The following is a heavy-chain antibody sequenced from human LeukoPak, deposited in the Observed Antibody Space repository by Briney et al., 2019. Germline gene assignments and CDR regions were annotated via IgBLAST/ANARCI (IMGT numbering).Heavy chain of an antibody. CDR3: ATYTHWVAGDV. D-gene: IGHD3-16*01. V-gene: IGHV3-7*01. CDR2: MNQDGSAK. J-gene: IGHJ6*02. Sequence: GGSLRLSCTASGFTFGDDYMSWFRQAPGKGLEWVANMNQDGSAKGYVDSVKGRFTISRDNARNSLYLQMSSLRPEDTAVYYCATYTHWVAGDVWGQGTTVTVSS. CDR1: GFTFGDDY.